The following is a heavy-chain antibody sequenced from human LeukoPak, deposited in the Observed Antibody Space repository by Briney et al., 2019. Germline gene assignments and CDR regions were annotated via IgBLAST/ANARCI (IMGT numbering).Heavy chain of an antibody. Sequence: EASVKVSCKTSGYTFTNYGISWVRQAPGQGLEWMGWISGYNGNTNYAQKLQGRVTVTTDTSTSTAYMELRSLRSDDTAVYYCARVTGGYSYGLVYWGQGTLVTVSS. V-gene: IGHV1-18*01. J-gene: IGHJ4*02. CDR1: GYTFTNYG. D-gene: IGHD5-18*01. CDR3: ARVTGGYSYGLVY. CDR2: ISGYNGNT.